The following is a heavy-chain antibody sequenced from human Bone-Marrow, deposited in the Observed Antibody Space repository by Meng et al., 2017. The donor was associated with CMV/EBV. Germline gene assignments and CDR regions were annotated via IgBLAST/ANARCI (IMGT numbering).Heavy chain of an antibody. Sequence: LRRAGSGQGLVKPSETLSLTCTGSGGSISSSSYYWGWIRQPPGKGLEWIGSIYYSGSTYYNPSLKSRVTISVDTSKNQFSLKLSSVTAADTAVYYCAREYYDFRGGWYFDLWGRGTLVTVSS. CDR2: IYYSGST. CDR1: GGSISSSSYY. V-gene: IGHV4-39*07. CDR3: AREYYDFRGGWYFDL. J-gene: IGHJ2*01. D-gene: IGHD3-3*01.